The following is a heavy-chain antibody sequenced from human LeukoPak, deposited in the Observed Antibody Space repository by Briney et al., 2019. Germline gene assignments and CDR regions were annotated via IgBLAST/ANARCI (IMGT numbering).Heavy chain of an antibody. CDR2: INPSGGST. V-gene: IGHV1-46*01. CDR3: ARNPVTTKYFDY. J-gene: IGHJ4*02. D-gene: IGHD4-17*01. Sequence: ASVKVSCKASGYTFTSYYMHWVRQAPGQGLEWMGIINPSGGSTRYAQKFQGRVAMTRDTSTSTVYMELSSLRSGDTAVYYCARNPVTTKYFDYWGQETLVTVSS. CDR1: GYTFTSYY.